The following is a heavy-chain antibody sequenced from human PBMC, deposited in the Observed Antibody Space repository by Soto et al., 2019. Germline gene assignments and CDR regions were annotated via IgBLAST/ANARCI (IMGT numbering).Heavy chain of an antibody. CDR2: ISSSSSYI. D-gene: IGHD7-27*01. Sequence: PGGSLRLSCAASGFTFSSYSMNWVSQAPGKGREWGSSISSSSSYIYYADSVKGRFTISRDNAKNSLYLQMNSLRAEDTAVYYCGRDRPWTLGTSSFGYWGQGTRDTLSP. CDR1: GFTFSSYS. CDR3: GRDRPWTLGTSSFGY. J-gene: IGHJ4*02. V-gene: IGHV3-21*01.